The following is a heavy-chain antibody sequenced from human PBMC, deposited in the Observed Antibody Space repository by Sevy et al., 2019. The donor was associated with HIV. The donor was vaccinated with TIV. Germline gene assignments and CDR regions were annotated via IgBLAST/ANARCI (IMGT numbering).Heavy chain of an antibody. J-gene: IGHJ4*02. V-gene: IGHV3-7*01. CDR1: GFTFSSYW. CDR2: IKQDGSEK. Sequence: GGSLRLPCAASGFTFSSYWMSWVRQAPGKGLEWVANIKQDGSEKDYVDSVRGRFTISRYNAKNSLYLQMNSLRVEDTAVYYCARDLDRTEDYWGQGTLVTVSS. D-gene: IGHD3-3*01. CDR3: ARDLDRTEDY.